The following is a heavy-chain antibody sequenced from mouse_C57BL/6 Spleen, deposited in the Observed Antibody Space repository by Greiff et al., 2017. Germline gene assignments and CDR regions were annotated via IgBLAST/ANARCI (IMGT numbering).Heavy chain of an antibody. CDR2: ISGGGGNT. J-gene: IGHJ4*01. CDR3: ARHASFITTVDYAMDY. Sequence: EVKLQESGGGLVKPGGSLKLSCAASGFTFSSYTMSWVRQTPEKRLEWVATISGGGGNTYYPDSVKGRFTISRDNAKNTLYLQMSSLRSEDTALYYCARHASFITTVDYAMDYWGQGTSVTVSS. CDR1: GFTFSSYT. V-gene: IGHV5-9*01. D-gene: IGHD1-1*01.